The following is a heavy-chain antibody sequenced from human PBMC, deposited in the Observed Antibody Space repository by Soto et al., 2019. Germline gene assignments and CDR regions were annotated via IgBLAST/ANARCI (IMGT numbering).Heavy chain of an antibody. D-gene: IGHD4-17*01. CDR1: GFKVDDYS. V-gene: IGHV3-43*01. CDR2: ISWDGSRT. J-gene: IGHJ5*02. Sequence: PGGSLRLSCAASGFKVDDYSMHWVRQTPAKRLEWVSLISWDGSRTNYADSVRGRFTISRDSSKNSLYLQMNSLRTEDTGMYYCAAADYGDYPNWFDPWGQGT. CDR3: AAADYGDYPNWFDP.